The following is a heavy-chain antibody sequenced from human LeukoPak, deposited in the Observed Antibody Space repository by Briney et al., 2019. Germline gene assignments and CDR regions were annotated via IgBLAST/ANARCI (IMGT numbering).Heavy chain of an antibody. V-gene: IGHV4-30-2*02. J-gene: IGHJ5*02. CDR2: IYYTGST. Sequence: SETLSLTCSVAGESISRGSYSWSWIRQPPGRGLEWIGYIYYTGSTYYNPSLKSRLTISADTSNNQFSLKLSSVTAADTAVYYCARHNDYGDSYNWFDPWGQGTLVTVSS. D-gene: IGHD4-17*01. CDR1: GESISRGSYS. CDR3: ARHNDYGDSYNWFDP.